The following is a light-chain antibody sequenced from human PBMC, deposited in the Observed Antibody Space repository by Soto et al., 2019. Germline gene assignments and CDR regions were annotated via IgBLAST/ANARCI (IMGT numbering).Light chain of an antibody. V-gene: IGLV2-23*01. CDR2: EGT. CDR3: CSYAGSRTFV. J-gene: IGLJ3*02. Sequence: QSVLTQPASVSGSPGQSITVSCTGTSSDVGAYNLVSWYQQYPGKAPRLIIYEGTKRPSGISHRFSGSKSDNTASLTISGLQAEDEAHYHCCSYAGSRTFVFGGGTKLTVL. CDR1: SSDVGAYNL.